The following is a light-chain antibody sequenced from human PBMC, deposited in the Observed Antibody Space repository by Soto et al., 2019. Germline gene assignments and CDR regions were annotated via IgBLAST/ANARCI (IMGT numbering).Light chain of an antibody. CDR3: PQYYSYPWT. J-gene: IGKJ1*01. CDR1: QGISSY. CDR2: AAS. Sequence: AIRMTQSPSSFSASTRDRVTITCRASQGISSYLAWYQQKPGKAPKLLIYAASTLQSGVPSRFSGSGSGTDFTLSISCLQSEDFATYYCPQYYSYPWTFGQGTKVEIK. V-gene: IGKV1-8*01.